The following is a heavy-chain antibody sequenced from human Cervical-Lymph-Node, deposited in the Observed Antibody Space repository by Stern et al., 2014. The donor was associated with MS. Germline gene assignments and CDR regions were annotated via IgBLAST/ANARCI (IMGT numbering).Heavy chain of an antibody. CDR3: TKGWGC. J-gene: IGHJ1*01. CDR1: GYIFTSDD. V-gene: IGHV1-8*01. CDR2: MKRDSGVT. Sequence: VQLVESGAEVRKPGASVRLSCKASGYIFTSDDINWVRQASGQGLDWLGWMKRDSGVTGFEQKFRGRVPITRDISTITAYMELSSLTSEDTAVYYCTKGWGCWGPGTQVTVSS. D-gene: IGHD7-27*01.